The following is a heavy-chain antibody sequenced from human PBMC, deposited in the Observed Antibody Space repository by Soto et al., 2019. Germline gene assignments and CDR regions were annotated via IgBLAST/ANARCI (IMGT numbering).Heavy chain of an antibody. J-gene: IGHJ4*02. Sequence: GGSLRLSCAASGFTFSSFRMNWVRQAPGKGLEWVSSISSDSASIFYADSVRGRFTISRDNADNSLYLQMNSLTTEDTAVYYCARDTYFDILTGYSNYWGQGTLVTVSS. CDR3: ARDTYFDILTGYSNY. D-gene: IGHD3-9*01. V-gene: IGHV3-21*01. CDR2: ISSDSASI. CDR1: GFTFSSFR.